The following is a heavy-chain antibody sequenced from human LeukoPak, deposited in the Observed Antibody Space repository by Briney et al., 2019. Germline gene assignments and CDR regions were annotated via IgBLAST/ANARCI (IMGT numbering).Heavy chain of an antibody. J-gene: IGHJ4*02. CDR3: ARLRVTGYGPDN. V-gene: IGHV3-7*01. CDR2: INHDGSDK. Sequence: GGSLRLSCAASGFTFSSYAMRWVRQAPGKGLEWVAHINHDGSDKYYVRSVKGRFTIPRDNGKNSLYLQMNSLRAEDTAVYYCARLRVTGYGPDNWGQGTLVTVSS. D-gene: IGHD5-12*01. CDR1: GFTFSSYA.